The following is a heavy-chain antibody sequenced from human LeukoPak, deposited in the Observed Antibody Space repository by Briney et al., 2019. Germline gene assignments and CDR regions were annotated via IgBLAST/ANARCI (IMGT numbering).Heavy chain of an antibody. Sequence: GGSLRLSCAASGFTVSRNYMSWVRQAPGKGLEWVSVLYSDGSTYHADSVKGRFTVSRDNSKNSLYLQMNSLTAADTAVYYCAKDRSIGTYYTFDHWGQGTLVTVSS. CDR3: AKDRSIGTYYTFDH. V-gene: IGHV3-53*01. CDR1: GFTVSRNY. J-gene: IGHJ4*02. CDR2: LYSDGST. D-gene: IGHD1-26*01.